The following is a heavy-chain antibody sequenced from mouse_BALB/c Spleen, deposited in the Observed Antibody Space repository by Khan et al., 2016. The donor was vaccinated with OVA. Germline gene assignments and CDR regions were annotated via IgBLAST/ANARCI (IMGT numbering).Heavy chain of an antibody. Sequence: IQLVQSGPELMKPGASVKISCKASGYSFTTYYIHWIMQSHGKSLEWIGYIEPLSGGFTYNQKLKGKATLTVDKSPSTVYIHLSNLTSEDSSVYSCTRHVYVAWFTYWGQETLVTVSA. J-gene: IGHJ3*01. CDR2: IEPLSGGF. CDR3: TRHVYVAWFTY. D-gene: IGHD2-2*01. V-gene: IGHV1S135*01. CDR1: GYSFTTYY.